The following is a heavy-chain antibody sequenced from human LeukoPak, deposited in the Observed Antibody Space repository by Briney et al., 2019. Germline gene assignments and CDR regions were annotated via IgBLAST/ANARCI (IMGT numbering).Heavy chain of an antibody. V-gene: IGHV4-61*02. Sequence: SQTLSLTCTVSGGSISSGSYYWSWIRQPAGKGLEWIGRIYTRANADYAPSLKSRVTMSADPSKNQLSLKLTSVTAADTAVYYCARALTGAFRIGAFDIWGQGTLVTVSS. CDR3: ARALTGAFRIGAFDI. CDR2: IYTRANA. CDR1: GGSISSGSYY. J-gene: IGHJ3*02. D-gene: IGHD7-27*01.